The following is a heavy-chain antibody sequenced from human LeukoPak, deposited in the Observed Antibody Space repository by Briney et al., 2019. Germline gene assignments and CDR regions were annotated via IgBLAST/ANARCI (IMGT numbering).Heavy chain of an antibody. CDR1: GFTFSSYE. V-gene: IGHV3-48*03. Sequence: GGSLRLSCAASGFTFSSYEMNRVRQAPGKGLEWVSYISSSGSTIYYADSVKGRFTISRDNAKNSLYLQMNSLRAEDTAVYYCALGDNYDSSGFHLDYWGQGTLVTVSS. CDR2: ISSSGSTI. D-gene: IGHD3-22*01. CDR3: ALGDNYDSSGFHLDY. J-gene: IGHJ4*02.